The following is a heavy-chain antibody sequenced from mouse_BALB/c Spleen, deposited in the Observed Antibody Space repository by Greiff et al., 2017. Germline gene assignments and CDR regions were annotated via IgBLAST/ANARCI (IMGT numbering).Heavy chain of an antibody. CDR1: GYTFTSYY. CDR2: IIPSNGGT. Sequence: QVQLQQSGAELVKPGASVKLSCKASGYTFTSYYMYWVKQRPGQGLEWIGEIIPSNGGTNFNEKFKSKATLTVDKSSSTAYMQLSSLPSEDSAVYYCTRRTYRYYFDYWGQGTTHTVSS. J-gene: IGHJ2*01. CDR3: TRRTYRYYFDY. D-gene: IGHD2-14*01. V-gene: IGHV1S81*02.